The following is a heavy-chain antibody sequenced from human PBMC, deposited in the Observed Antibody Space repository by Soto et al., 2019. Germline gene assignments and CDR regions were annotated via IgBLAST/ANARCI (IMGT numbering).Heavy chain of an antibody. D-gene: IGHD3-10*01. J-gene: IGHJ3*02. CDR1: GGSISSYY. V-gene: IGHV4-59*01. Sequence: KASETLSLTCTVSGGSISSYYWSWIRQPPGKGLEWIGYIYYSGSTNYNPSLKSRVTISVDTSKNQFSLKLSSVTAADTAVYYCARVGLLWFGENDAFDIWGQGTMVTVSS. CDR3: ARVGLLWFGENDAFDI. CDR2: IYYSGST.